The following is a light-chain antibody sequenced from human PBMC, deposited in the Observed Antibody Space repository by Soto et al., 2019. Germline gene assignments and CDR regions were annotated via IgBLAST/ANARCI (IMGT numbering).Light chain of an antibody. CDR3: CSYTTINRRAGV. V-gene: IGLV2-14*01. Sequence: QSALTQPASVSGSPGQSITISCTGTSGDIGSYNRVSWYQQHPGKAPKLIIYEVTDRPSGVSNRFSGSKSGNTASLTISGRQDDDEAEDYCCSYTTINRRAGVFGTGTKLTVL. CDR2: EVT. CDR1: SGDIGSYNR. J-gene: IGLJ2*01.